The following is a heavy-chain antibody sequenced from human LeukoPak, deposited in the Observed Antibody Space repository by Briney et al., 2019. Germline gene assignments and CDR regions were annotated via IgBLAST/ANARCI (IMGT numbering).Heavy chain of an antibody. V-gene: IGHV3-7*05. CDR3: ARYYYGSGSPRVDY. D-gene: IGHD3-10*01. CDR1: GLTFSRYW. Sequence: PGGSLRLSCAASGLTFSRYWMSWVRQAPGKGLEWVANIKQDGSEKYYVDSVKGRFTISRDNAKNLLYLQMDSLRAEDTAVYYCARYYYGSGSPRVDYWGQGTLVTFSS. J-gene: IGHJ4*02. CDR2: IKQDGSEK.